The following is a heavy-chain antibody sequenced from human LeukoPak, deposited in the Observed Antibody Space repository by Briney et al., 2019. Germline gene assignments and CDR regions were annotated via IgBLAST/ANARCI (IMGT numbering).Heavy chain of an antibody. V-gene: IGHV1-2*02. Sequence: ASVKVSCKASGYTFTGYYMHWVRQAPGQGLEWIGWINPNSGGTNYAQKFQGRVTMTRDTSISTAYMELSRLRSDDTAVYYCARGGQTVYSSSWYNWFDPWGPGTLVTVSS. CDR3: ARGGQTVYSSSWYNWFDP. CDR2: INPNSGGT. D-gene: IGHD6-13*01. J-gene: IGHJ5*02. CDR1: GYTFTGYY.